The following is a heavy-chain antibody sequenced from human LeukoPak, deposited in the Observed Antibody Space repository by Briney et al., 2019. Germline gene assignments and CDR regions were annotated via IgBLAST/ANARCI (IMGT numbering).Heavy chain of an antibody. CDR3: ARDLREFGWHHVDY. D-gene: IGHD3-16*01. V-gene: IGHV3-48*01. J-gene: IGHJ4*02. CDR1: GFTFSSSS. Sequence: GGSLRLSCAASGFTFSSSSMNWVRQAPGKGLEWVSYISSGSSTLYYADSVKGRFTISRDNAKDSLYLQMNSLRPEDTAVYYCARDLREFGWHHVDYWGQGTLVTVSS. CDR2: ISSGSSTL.